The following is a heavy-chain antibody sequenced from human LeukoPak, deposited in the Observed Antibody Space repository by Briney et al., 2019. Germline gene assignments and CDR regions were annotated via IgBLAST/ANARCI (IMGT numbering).Heavy chain of an antibody. CDR1: GYSISNGYY. Sequence: SETLSLTCTVSGYSISNGYYWDWIRQPPGRGLEWIGNIYRSGSTSYNPSLKSRVTISVDTSKNQFSLKVNSLTAADTAVYYCARRHSSGWFYYWGEGALVTVS. V-gene: IGHV4-38-2*02. CDR3: ARRHSSGWFYY. J-gene: IGHJ4*02. D-gene: IGHD6-19*01. CDR2: IYRSGST.